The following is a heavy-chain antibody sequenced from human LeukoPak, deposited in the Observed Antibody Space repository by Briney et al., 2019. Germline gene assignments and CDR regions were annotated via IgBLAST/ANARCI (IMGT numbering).Heavy chain of an antibody. CDR3: ARVGKPYGLDF. D-gene: IGHD3-10*01. V-gene: IGHV3-74*01. CDR2: IKSDGSGA. CDR1: GFTPSTYW. Sequence: PGGTLRPSCEVSGFTPSTYWITWGSQAPGTGLECVSFIKSDGSGATYTASVRGRFTISRDNAKNTTYLQMNRLRVDDTAVYYCARVGKPYGLDFWGQGTLVTVSP. J-gene: IGHJ4*02.